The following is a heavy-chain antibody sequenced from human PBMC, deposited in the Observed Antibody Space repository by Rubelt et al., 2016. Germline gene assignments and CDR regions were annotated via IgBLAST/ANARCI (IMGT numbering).Heavy chain of an antibody. V-gene: IGHV3-64*04. Sequence: GGSLRLSCSASGFTFSSYAMHWVRQAPGKGLEYVSAISSNGGSTYYADSVKGRFTISRDNSKNTLYLQMNSLRAEDTAVYYCAKEKGYYDSSGYHDYWGQGTLVTVSS. CDR1: GFTFSSYA. J-gene: IGHJ4*02. CDR3: AKEKGYYDSSGYHDY. D-gene: IGHD3-22*01. CDR2: ISSNGGST.